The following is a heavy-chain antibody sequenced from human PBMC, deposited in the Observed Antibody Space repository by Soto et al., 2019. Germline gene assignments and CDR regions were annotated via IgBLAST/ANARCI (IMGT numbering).Heavy chain of an antibody. Sequence: EVQLVESGGGLVQPGGSLRLSCAASGFTVSSNYMSWVRQAPGKGLEWVSVIYSGGSTYYADSVKGRFTISRDNSKNTLYLQMNSLRDEDTAVYYWARGGSYGGNSEGEIDYWGQGTLVTVSS. D-gene: IGHD4-17*01. CDR1: GFTVSSNY. J-gene: IGHJ4*02. CDR3: ARGGSYGGNSEGEIDY. CDR2: IYSGGST. V-gene: IGHV3-66*01.